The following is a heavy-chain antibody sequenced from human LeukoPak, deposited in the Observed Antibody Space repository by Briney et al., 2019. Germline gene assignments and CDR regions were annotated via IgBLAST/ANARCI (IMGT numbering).Heavy chain of an antibody. D-gene: IGHD3-22*01. CDR1: GGSISTYY. CDR3: ARDSGGGYYDSSGYSHYFDY. V-gene: IGHV4-59*01. J-gene: IGHJ4*02. Sequence: TSSETLSLTCTVSGGSISTYYWNWIRQPPGKGLEWIGYIYYSGSTNYNPSLKSRVTISVDTSKNQFSLELTSVTAADTAIYYCARDSGGGYYDSSGYSHYFDYWGQGTLVTVSS. CDR2: IYYSGST.